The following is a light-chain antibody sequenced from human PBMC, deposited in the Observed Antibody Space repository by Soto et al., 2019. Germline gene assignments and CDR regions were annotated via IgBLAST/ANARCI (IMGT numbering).Light chain of an antibody. CDR3: SSYTSSSTLYV. CDR2: EVS. V-gene: IGLV2-14*01. Sequence: SALTQPASVSGSPGQSITISCTGTSSDVGGYNYVSWYQQHPGKAPKLMIYEVSNRPSGVSNRFSGSKSGNTASLTISGLQAEDEAVYYCSSYTSSSTLYVFGTGTKLTVL. J-gene: IGLJ1*01. CDR1: SSDVGGYNY.